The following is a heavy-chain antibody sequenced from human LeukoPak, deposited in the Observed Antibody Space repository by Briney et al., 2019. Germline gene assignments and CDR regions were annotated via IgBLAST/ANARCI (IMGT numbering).Heavy chain of an antibody. CDR1: GFTFSSYG. J-gene: IGHJ4*02. D-gene: IGHD3-10*01. Sequence: PGGSLRLSCAASGFTFSSYGMHWVRQAPGKGLEWVAFIRYDGSNKYYADSVKGRFTISRDNSKNTLYLQMNSLRAEDTAVYYCAKDHPIDGSGFDYWGQGTLVTVSS. V-gene: IGHV3-30*02. CDR2: IRYDGSNK. CDR3: AKDHPIDGSGFDY.